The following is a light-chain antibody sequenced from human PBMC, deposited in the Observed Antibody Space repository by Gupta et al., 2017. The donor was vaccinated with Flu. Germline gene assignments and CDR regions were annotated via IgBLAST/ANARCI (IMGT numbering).Light chain of an antibody. CDR2: DAS. J-gene: IGKJ5*01. V-gene: IGKV3-11*01. CDR1: QSVSSY. CDR3: QQRSNWPRGYT. Sequence: EIVLTQPPATLSLSPGERATLSCRASQSVSSYLAWYQQKPGQAPRLLIYDASNRATGIPARFSGSGSGTDFTLTISSLEPEDFAVYYCQQRSNWPRGYTFGQGTRLEIK.